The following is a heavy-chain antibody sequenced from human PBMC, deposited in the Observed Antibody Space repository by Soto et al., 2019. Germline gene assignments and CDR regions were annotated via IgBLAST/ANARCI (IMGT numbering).Heavy chain of an antibody. J-gene: IGHJ5*02. CDR1: GFTFSHAW. CDR3: CVVKRLDQYSTSGYWFDP. CDR2: IKSKADGETK. Sequence: PGGSVRLSCAASGFTFSHAWMSWVRQAPGKGLEWVGRIKSKADGETKDYGAPVRGRFTISRDDAKDTLYLQMNSLRIEDTAVYYCCVVKRLDQYSTSGYWFDPWGPGTLVTVSS. D-gene: IGHD2-15*01. V-gene: IGHV3-15*01.